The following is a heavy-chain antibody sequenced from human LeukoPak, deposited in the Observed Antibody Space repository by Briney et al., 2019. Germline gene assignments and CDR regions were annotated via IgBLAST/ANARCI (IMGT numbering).Heavy chain of an antibody. J-gene: IGHJ6*03. Sequence: PSETLSLTCTVSGGSISSRSYYWGWIRQPPGKGLEWIGEINHSGSTNYNPSLKSRVTISVDTSKNQFSLKLSSVTAADTAVYYCARALKDIVVVVAATQYYYYYMDVWGKGTTVTVSS. CDR2: INHSGST. CDR3: ARALKDIVVVVAATQYYYYYMDV. CDR1: GGSISSRSYY. V-gene: IGHV4-39*07. D-gene: IGHD2-15*01.